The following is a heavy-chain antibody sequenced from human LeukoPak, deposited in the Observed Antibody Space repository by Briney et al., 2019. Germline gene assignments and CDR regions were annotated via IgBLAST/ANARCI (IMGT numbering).Heavy chain of an antibody. CDR2: IIPILGIA. CDR3: ARDYDGDYSFDY. CDR1: GGTFSSYA. V-gene: IGHV1-69*04. J-gene: IGHJ4*02. Sequence: ASVKVSCKASGGTFSSYAISWVRQAPGQGLERMGRIIPILGIANYAQKFQGRVTITADKSTSTAYMELSSLRSEDTAVYYCARDYDGDYSFDYWGQGTLVTVSS. D-gene: IGHD4-17*01.